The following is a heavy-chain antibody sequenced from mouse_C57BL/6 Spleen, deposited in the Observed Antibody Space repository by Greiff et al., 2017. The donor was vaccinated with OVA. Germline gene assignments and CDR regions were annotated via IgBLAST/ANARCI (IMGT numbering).Heavy chain of an antibody. J-gene: IGHJ3*01. CDR2: INYDGSST. V-gene: IGHV5-16*01. Sequence: EVNVVESEGGLVQPGSSMKLSCTASGFTFSDYYMAWVRQVPEKGLEWVANINYDGSSTYYLDSLKSRFIISRDNAKNILYLQMSSLKSEDTATYYCARIGSNYWFAYWGQGTLVTVSA. CDR3: ARIGSNYWFAY. CDR1: GFTFSDYY. D-gene: IGHD2-5*01.